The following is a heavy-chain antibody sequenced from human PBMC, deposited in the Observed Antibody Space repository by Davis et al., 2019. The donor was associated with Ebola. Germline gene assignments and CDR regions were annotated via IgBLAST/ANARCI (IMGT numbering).Heavy chain of an antibody. D-gene: IGHD3-16*01. CDR3: AGGTDMITFGPNWFDP. J-gene: IGHJ5*02. CDR2: INAGNGNT. CDR1: GYTFTSYA. Sequence: ASVKVSCKASGYTFTSYAMHWVRQAPGQRLEWMGWINAGNGNTKYSQKFQGRVTITRDTSASTAYMELSSLRSEDTAVYYCAGGTDMITFGPNWFDPWGQGTLVTVSS. V-gene: IGHV1-3*01.